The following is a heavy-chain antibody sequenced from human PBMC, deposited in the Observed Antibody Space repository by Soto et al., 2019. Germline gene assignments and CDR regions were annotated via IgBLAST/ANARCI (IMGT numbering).Heavy chain of an antibody. D-gene: IGHD3-22*01. V-gene: IGHV4-39*01. J-gene: IGHJ5*02. Sequence: SETLSLTCTVSGGSISSSSYYWGWIRQPPGKGLEWIGSIYYSGSTYYNTSLKRRVTIPVDTSKNQITQKLSSMTAADTTVKYCARNYYYDSSGYYPWGFDPWGQGTLVT. CDR3: ARNYYYDSSGYYPWGFDP. CDR2: IYYSGST. CDR1: GGSISSSSYY.